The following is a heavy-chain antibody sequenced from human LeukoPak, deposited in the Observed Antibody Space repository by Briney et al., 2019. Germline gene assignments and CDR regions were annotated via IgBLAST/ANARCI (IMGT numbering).Heavy chain of an antibody. CDR1: GGSISSGGYY. CDR3: ARDRCSSTSCYAYYYYGMDV. Sequence: SQTLSLTCTVSGGSISSGGYYWSWIRQPAGKGLEWIGRIYTSGSTNYNPSLKSRVTISVDTSKNQFSLKLSSVTAADTAVYYCARDRCSSTSCYAYYYYGMDVWGQGNTVTVSS. V-gene: IGHV4-61*02. J-gene: IGHJ6*02. D-gene: IGHD2-2*01. CDR2: IYTSGST.